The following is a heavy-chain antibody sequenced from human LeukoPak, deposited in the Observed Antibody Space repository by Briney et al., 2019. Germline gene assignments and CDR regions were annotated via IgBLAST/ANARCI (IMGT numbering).Heavy chain of an antibody. Sequence: SETLSLTCTVSGGSISSGSYYWSWIRQPAGKGLEWIGRIYTSGSTNYNPSLKSRVTISVDTSKNQFSLKLSSVTAADTAVYYCARDQSCSSTSYFYYYYYMDVWGKGTTVTVSS. J-gene: IGHJ6*03. CDR2: IYTSGST. CDR1: GGSISSGSYY. D-gene: IGHD2-2*01. V-gene: IGHV4-61*02. CDR3: ARDQSCSSTSYFYYYYYMDV.